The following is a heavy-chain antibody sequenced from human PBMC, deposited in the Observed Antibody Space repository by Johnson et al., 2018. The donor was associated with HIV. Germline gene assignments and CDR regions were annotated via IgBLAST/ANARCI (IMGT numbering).Heavy chain of an antibody. CDR2: IVSDVSSA. CDR1: GFTFDDYA. J-gene: IGHJ3*02. D-gene: IGHD3-10*01. V-gene: IGHV3-74*02. CDR3: ASFWATGAFDI. Sequence: VQLVESGGGVVQPGRSLRLSCAASGFTFDDYAMHWVRQTPGKGLEWVSGIVSDVSSAIYADSVKGRFTISRDNAKNTLYLQMNSLRAEDTAVYYCASFWATGAFDIWGQGTMVTVSS.